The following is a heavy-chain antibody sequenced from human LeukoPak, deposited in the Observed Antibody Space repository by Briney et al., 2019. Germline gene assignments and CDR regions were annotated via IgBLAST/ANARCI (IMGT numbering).Heavy chain of an antibody. CDR1: GFTVSSNF. J-gene: IGHJ4*02. Sequence: GGSLRLSCAVSGFTVSSNFLNWVRQAPGKGLEWVSVLYSGGTTFYADSVRGRFTISRDNSRNTLCLQMNSLRADDTAVYYCASPSPGGGAAGLFDYWGQGTLVTVSS. V-gene: IGHV3-53*05. CDR2: LYSGGTT. CDR3: ASPSPGGGAAGLFDY. D-gene: IGHD6-13*01.